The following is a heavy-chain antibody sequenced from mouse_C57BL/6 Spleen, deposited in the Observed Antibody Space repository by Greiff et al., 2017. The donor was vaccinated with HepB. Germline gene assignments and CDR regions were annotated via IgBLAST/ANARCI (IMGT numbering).Heavy chain of an antibody. CDR2: IDTSDSYT. V-gene: IGHV1-69*01. Sequence: QVQLQQPGAELVMPGASVKLSCKASGYTFTSYWMHWVKQRPGQGLEWIGEIDTSDSYTNYNQKFKGKSTLTVDKSSSTAYMQLSSLTSEDSAVYYCARGGDGYYVGYWGQGTTLTVSS. CDR3: ARGGDGYYVGY. J-gene: IGHJ2*01. CDR1: GYTFTSYW. D-gene: IGHD2-3*01.